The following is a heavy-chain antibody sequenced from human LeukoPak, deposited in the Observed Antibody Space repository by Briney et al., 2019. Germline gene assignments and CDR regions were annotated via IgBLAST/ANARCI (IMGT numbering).Heavy chain of an antibody. V-gene: IGHV3-48*04. Sequence: GGSLRLSCAASGLTFSSYSMNWVRQAPGKGLEWVSYITSSASTTSYADSVEGRFTISRDNAKNSLYLQMNSLRAEDTAVYYCARSIGSYGDSAYWVQGTLVTVSS. CDR2: ITSSASTT. D-gene: IGHD4-17*01. CDR1: GLTFSSYS. J-gene: IGHJ4*02. CDR3: ARSIGSYGDSAY.